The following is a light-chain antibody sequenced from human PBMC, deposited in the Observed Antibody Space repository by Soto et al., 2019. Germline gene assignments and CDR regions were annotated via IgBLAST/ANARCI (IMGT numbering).Light chain of an antibody. CDR1: QSISNW. Sequence: DVQMTKSASTLSSSVGDRVTITCRASQSISNWLAWYQQKRGKAPKLLISDAASLQSGVPSWFSGSGSETDFTLTISSLQPDDFATYYCQQYNSYSTFGQGTKLEIK. CDR3: QQYNSYST. V-gene: IGKV1-5*01. J-gene: IGKJ2*01. CDR2: DAA.